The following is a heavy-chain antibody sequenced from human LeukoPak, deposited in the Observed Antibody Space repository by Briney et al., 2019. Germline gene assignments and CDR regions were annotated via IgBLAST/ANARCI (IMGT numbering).Heavy chain of an antibody. CDR3: AKDGYSYGYSFRGYFDY. CDR1: EFSVGSNY. Sequence: GGSLRLSCAASEFSVGSNYMTWVRQAPGKGLEWVSLIYSGGSTYYADSVKGRFTISRDNSKNTLYLQMNSLRAEDTAVYYCAKDGYSYGYSFRGYFDYWGQGTLVTVSS. D-gene: IGHD5-18*01. J-gene: IGHJ4*02. V-gene: IGHV3-66*01. CDR2: IYSGGST.